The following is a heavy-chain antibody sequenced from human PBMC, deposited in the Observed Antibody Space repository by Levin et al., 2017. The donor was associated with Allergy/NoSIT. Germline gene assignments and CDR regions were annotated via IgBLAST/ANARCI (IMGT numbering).Heavy chain of an antibody. D-gene: IGHD2-2*01. Sequence: GASVKVSCAASGFTFSNYYMHWVRQAPGKGLEWVSRVYSDGTITDYADSMKGRFTISRDNARNTLYLQMNSLRAEDTAVYYCARGGCSSTSCLDNWGQGILVTVSS. J-gene: IGHJ4*02. CDR3: ARGGCSSTSCLDN. CDR2: VYSDGTIT. V-gene: IGHV3-74*01. CDR1: GFTFSNYY.